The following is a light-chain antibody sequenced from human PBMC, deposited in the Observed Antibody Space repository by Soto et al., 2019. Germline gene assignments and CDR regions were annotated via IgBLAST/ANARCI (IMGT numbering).Light chain of an antibody. CDR1: QPITSRY. J-gene: IGKJ5*01. Sequence: IVLTQSPGTLSLSPGERATLSCRARQPITSRYLAWYQHQPGQAPRRLIYRTFARAPGIPDRLSGGGSGTDFPLTISRLEREDFAVYYCQQYDTSPPTFGQGTRLDIK. CDR3: QQYDTSPPT. CDR2: RTF. V-gene: IGKV3-20*01.